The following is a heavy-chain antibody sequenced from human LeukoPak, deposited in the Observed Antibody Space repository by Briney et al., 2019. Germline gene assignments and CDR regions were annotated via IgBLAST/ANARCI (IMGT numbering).Heavy chain of an antibody. Sequence: GGSLRLSCAASGFTFSNYDMHWVRQAPGKGLEWVAVIFYDGSNKYSADSVKGRFTISRDNSENTLFLQMNSLRAEDTAVYYCARVGSAWSYFDYWGQGTLVTVST. CDR2: IFYDGSNK. J-gene: IGHJ4*02. CDR3: ARVGSAWSYFDY. V-gene: IGHV3-33*01. CDR1: GFTFSNYD. D-gene: IGHD6-19*01.